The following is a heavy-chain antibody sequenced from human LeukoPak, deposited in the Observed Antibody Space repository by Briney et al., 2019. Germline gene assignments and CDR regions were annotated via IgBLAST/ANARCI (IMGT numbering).Heavy chain of an antibody. V-gene: IGHV3-48*02. CDR3: AQKGGTDH. CDR1: GFTFSRFG. J-gene: IGHJ4*02. CDR2: ISSSSSAM. D-gene: IGHD2-15*01. Sequence: GGSLRLSCAASGFTFSRFGMNWVRQAPGKGLEWISYISSSSSAMYYADSVKGRFTISRDNAKNSLYLQMSTLRDEDTAVYYCAQKGGTDHWGQGTLVTVSS.